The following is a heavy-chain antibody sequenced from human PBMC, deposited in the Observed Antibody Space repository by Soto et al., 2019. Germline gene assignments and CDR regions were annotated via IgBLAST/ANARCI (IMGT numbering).Heavy chain of an antibody. J-gene: IGHJ4*02. CDR3: ARTLHRAMVLFDY. CDR2: IIPIFGTA. D-gene: IGHD5-18*01. Sequence: SVKVSCKASGGTFSSYAISWVRQAPGQGLEWMGGIIPIFGTANYAQKFQGRVTITADESTSTAYMELSSLRSEDTAVYYCARTLHRAMVLFDYWGQGTLVTVSS. CDR1: GGTFSSYA. V-gene: IGHV1-69*13.